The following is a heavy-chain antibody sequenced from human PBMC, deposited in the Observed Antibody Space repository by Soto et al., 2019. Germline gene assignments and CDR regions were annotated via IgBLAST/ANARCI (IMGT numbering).Heavy chain of an antibody. Sequence: GGSLRLSCVAYRFTLSSHGMHRVRQAPGKGTEWVPLVWFDGSDKYYIDSVKGRFTISRDNSKNTLYLQMNRLRAEDTAVYYCARLYCSSSSCYSVGAFDIWGRGTLVTVSS. D-gene: IGHD2-2*01. CDR2: VWFDGSDK. J-gene: IGHJ3*02. CDR1: RFTLSSHG. CDR3: ARLYCSSSSCYSVGAFDI. V-gene: IGHV3-33*08.